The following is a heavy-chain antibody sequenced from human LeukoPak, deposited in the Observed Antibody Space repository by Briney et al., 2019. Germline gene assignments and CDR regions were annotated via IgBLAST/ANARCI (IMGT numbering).Heavy chain of an antibody. Sequence: GGSLRLSCAASGFTFSSYAMSWVRQAPGKGLEWVSAISGSGGSTYYADSVKGRFTISRDNSKNTLYLQMNSLSAEDTAVYYCAKDPFDLTTVTTYYFDYWGQGTLVTVSS. CDR3: AKDPFDLTTVTTYYFDY. D-gene: IGHD4-17*01. CDR2: ISGSGGST. J-gene: IGHJ4*02. V-gene: IGHV3-23*01. CDR1: GFTFSSYA.